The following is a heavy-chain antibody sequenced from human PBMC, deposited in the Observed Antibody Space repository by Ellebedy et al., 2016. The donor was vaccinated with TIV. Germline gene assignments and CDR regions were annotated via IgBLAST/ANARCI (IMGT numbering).Heavy chain of an antibody. CDR3: ARLATTVTGPSGGMDV. D-gene: IGHD4-17*01. Sequence: GESLKISXKGSGYTFTNYWIGWVRQMPGKGLEWMGIIYPGDSDTRDSPSFQGQVTISADKSICTAYLQWSSLKASDTAMYYCARLATTVTGPSGGMDVWGQGTTVTVSS. J-gene: IGHJ6*02. V-gene: IGHV5-51*01. CDR2: IYPGDSDT. CDR1: GYTFTNYW.